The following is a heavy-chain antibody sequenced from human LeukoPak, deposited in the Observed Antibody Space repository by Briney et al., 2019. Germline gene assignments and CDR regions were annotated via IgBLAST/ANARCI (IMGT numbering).Heavy chain of an antibody. CDR1: GYSFTAYY. J-gene: IGHJ4*02. D-gene: IGHD1-14*01. CDR2: INLHNGAT. V-gene: IGHV1-2*02. CDR3: ASWAGGNEPVASFDY. Sequence: SSVKVSCKPTGYSFTAYYIFWMRQAPGQGLACMGWINLHNGATKYAQRFQSRVTMTRDTSISTAYMELSRLRSDDTATYYCASWAGGNEPVASFDYWGQGTLVTVSS.